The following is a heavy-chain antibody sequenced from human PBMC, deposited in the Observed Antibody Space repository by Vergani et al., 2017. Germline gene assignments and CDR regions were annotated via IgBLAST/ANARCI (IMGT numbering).Heavy chain of an antibody. CDR2: MNPNSGNT. Sequence: QVQLVQSGAEVKKPGASVKVSCKASGYTFTSYDINWVRQATGQGLEWMGWMNPNSGNTGYAQKFQGRVTMTRNTSISTAYMELGSLRSEDTAVYYCARGLSRGSFGELLPYYYYYMDVWGKGTTVTVSS. V-gene: IGHV1-8*01. CDR1: GYTFTSYD. J-gene: IGHJ6*03. CDR3: ARGLSRGSFGELLPYYYYYMDV. D-gene: IGHD3-10*01.